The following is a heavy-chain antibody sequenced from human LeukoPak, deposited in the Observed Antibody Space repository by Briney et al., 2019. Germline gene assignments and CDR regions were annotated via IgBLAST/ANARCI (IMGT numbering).Heavy chain of an antibody. CDR2: IYHNGNT. CDR1: GYSISSGYY. J-gene: IGHJ6*03. Sequence: SETLSLTCAVSGYSISSGYYWGWIRQPPRKGLEWIGSIYHNGNTYYNPSLKSRVTISVDTSKNQFSLKLSSVTAADTAVYYCARVVTGYSSGWYSSSRYYYYYYMDVWGKGTTVTVSS. CDR3: ARVVTGYSSGWYSSSRYYYYYYMDV. D-gene: IGHD6-19*01. V-gene: IGHV4-38-2*01.